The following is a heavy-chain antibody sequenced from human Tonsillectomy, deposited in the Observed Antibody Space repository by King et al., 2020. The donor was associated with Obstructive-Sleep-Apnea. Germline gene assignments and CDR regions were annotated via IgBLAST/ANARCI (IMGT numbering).Heavy chain of an antibody. V-gene: IGHV3-66*01. Sequence: VQLVESGGGLVQPGGSLRLSCAASGFTVSSNYMSWVRQAPGKGLEWVSVIYSGVSTHYADSVKGRFTISSDNSKNTQYLQMNSLRAEDTAVYYCARVFGSGICLGYWGQGTLVTVSS. D-gene: IGHD3-10*01. CDR2: IYSGVST. CDR3: ARVFGSGICLGY. J-gene: IGHJ4*02. CDR1: GFTVSSNY.